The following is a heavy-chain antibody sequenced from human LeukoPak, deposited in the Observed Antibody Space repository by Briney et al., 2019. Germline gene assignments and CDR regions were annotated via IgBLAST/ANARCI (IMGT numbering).Heavy chain of an antibody. Sequence: PGRSLRLSCAASGFTFSSYGMHCVRQTPGRGLEWVAVIWYDGSNKYYADSVKGRFTISRDNSKNTLYLQMNSLRAEDTAVYYCARAYREYYYYGMDVWGQGTTVTVSS. D-gene: IGHD5-12*01. J-gene: IGHJ6*02. CDR3: ARAYREYYYYGMDV. V-gene: IGHV3-33*01. CDR1: GFTFSSYG. CDR2: IWYDGSNK.